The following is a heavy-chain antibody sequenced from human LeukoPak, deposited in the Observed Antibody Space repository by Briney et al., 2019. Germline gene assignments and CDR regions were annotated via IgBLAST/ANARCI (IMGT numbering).Heavy chain of an antibody. CDR2: ISSSSSYI. Sequence: GGSLRLSCAASGFTFSSYAMSWVRQAPGKGLEWVSSISSSSSYIYYADSVKGRFTISRDNAKNSLYLQMNSLRAEDTAVYYCARDESWLQFLTTYYYYYMDVWGKGTTVTASS. D-gene: IGHD5-24*01. CDR3: ARDESWLQFLTTYYYYYMDV. J-gene: IGHJ6*03. V-gene: IGHV3-21*01. CDR1: GFTFSSYA.